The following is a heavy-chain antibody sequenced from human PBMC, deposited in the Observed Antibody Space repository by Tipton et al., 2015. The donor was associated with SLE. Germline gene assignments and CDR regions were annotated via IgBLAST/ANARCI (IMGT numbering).Heavy chain of an antibody. D-gene: IGHD1-26*01. J-gene: IGHJ4*02. CDR2: ISSSGSTI. V-gene: IGHV3-48*03. CDR3: ARATNLYYFDY. Sequence: SLRLSCAASGFTFSSYEMNWVRQAPGKGLEWVSYISSSGSTIYYADSVKGRFTISRDNAKNSLYLQMNSLRAEDTAVYYCARATNLYYFDYWGQGTLVTVSS. CDR1: GFTFSSYE.